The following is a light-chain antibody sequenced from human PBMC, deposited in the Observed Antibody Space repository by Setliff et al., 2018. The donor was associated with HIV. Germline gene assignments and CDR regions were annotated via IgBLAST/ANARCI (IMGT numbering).Light chain of an antibody. CDR3: HSKRSSSTPYV. J-gene: IGLJ1*01. CDR1: SSDVGDYNS. CDR2: DVS. Sequence: QSALTQPASVSGSPGRSITISCTGNSSDVGDYNSVSWFQQHPGKAPKLLIYDVSDRPSGVSNRFSGSKSGNTASLTISGLQAEDEADYYCHSKRSSSTPYVFGTGTKVTVL. V-gene: IGLV2-14*03.